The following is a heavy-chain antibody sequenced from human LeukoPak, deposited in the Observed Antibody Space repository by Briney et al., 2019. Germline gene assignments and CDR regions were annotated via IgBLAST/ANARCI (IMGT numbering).Heavy chain of an antibody. CDR3: AREAVTRNYFDY. CDR1: GGSISPYY. Sequence: PSETLSLTCTVSGGSISPYYMNWVRQAPGKGLEWVSVIYSGGSTYYADSVKGRFTISRDNSKNTLFLQMNSLRAEDTAVYYCAREAVTRNYFDYWGQGTLVTVSS. D-gene: IGHD4-17*01. V-gene: IGHV3-53*01. J-gene: IGHJ4*02. CDR2: IYSGGST.